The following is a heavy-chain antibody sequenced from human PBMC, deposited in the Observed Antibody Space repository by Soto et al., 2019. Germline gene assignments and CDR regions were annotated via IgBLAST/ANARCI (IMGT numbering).Heavy chain of an antibody. Sequence: PSETLSLTCTVSGGSISSYYWSWIRQPPGKGLEWIGYIYYSGSTNYNPSLKSRVTISVDTSKNQFPLKLSSVTAADTAVYYCARGGDIAVAGRNWFDPWGQGTLVTVSS. D-gene: IGHD6-19*01. CDR3: ARGGDIAVAGRNWFDP. J-gene: IGHJ5*02. CDR2: IYYSGST. CDR1: GGSISSYY. V-gene: IGHV4-59*01.